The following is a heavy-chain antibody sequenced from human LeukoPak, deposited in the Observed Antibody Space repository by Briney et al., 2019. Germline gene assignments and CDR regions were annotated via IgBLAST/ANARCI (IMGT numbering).Heavy chain of an antibody. Sequence: GGSLRLSCAASGFTFSSYGMHWVRQAPGKGLEWVAVIWYDGSNKYYADSVKGRFTISRDNSKNTLYLQMNSPRAEDTAVYYCARDQVYYGMDVWGQGTTVTVSS. CDR3: ARDQVYYGMDV. V-gene: IGHV3-33*01. CDR2: IWYDGSNK. CDR1: GFTFSSYG. J-gene: IGHJ6*02.